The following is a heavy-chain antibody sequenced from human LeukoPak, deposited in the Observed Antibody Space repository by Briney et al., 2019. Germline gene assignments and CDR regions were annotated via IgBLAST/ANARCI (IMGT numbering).Heavy chain of an antibody. D-gene: IGHD2-15*01. CDR3: AKVARAYCSGGSCYSGAFDY. CDR1: GFTFSSYS. CDR2: ISSSSSYI. V-gene: IGHV3-21*04. Sequence: GGSLRLSCAASGFTFSSYSMNWVRQAPGKGLEWVSSISSSSSYIYYADSVKGRFTISRGNSKNTLYLQMNSLRAEDTAVYYCAKVARAYCSGGSCYSGAFDYWGQGTLVTVSS. J-gene: IGHJ4*02.